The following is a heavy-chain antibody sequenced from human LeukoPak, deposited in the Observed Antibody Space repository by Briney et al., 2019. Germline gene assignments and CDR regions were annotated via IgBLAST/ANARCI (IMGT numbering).Heavy chain of an antibody. Sequence: GGSLRLSCAASGFTFSHYYMSWVRQAPGKGLEWVANIKQDGSEQFYLDSVKGRFTISRDNAKNALYLQMHSLRVEDTAVYYCARESIVVVPTTMDNASDIWGQGTMVTVSS. J-gene: IGHJ3*02. CDR1: GFTFSHYY. D-gene: IGHD2-2*01. V-gene: IGHV3-7*01. CDR3: ARESIVVVPTTMDNASDI. CDR2: IKQDGSEQ.